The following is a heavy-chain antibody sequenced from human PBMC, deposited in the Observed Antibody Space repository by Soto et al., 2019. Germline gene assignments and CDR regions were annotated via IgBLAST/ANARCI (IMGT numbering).Heavy chain of an antibody. CDR1: GGSISSGGYY. J-gene: IGHJ6*02. CDR2: ISYSGST. CDR3: ARGGSSPAAYYYYGMDV. D-gene: IGHD1-26*01. V-gene: IGHV4-31*03. Sequence: SETLSLTCTVSGGSISSGGYYWTWIRQHPGKGLEWIGYISYSGSTNYNPSLKSRGTISVDTSKDRFSLKLNSVTAADTAVYYCARGGSSPAAYYYYGMDVWGQGTTVTVSS.